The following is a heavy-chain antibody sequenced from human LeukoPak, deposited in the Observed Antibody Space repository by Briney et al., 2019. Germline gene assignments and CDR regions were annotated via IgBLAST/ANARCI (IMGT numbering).Heavy chain of an antibody. CDR2: MFADGSGR. V-gene: IGHV3-74*01. CDR3: VRGALRDGYNSDH. CDR1: GFTFSNYW. Sequence: GGSLRLSCVASGFTFSNYWMHWVRQAPGKGPVWVSRMFADGSGRNYADSVKGRFTISRDNAKNTLYLQMSSLRAEDTAVYYCVRGALRDGYNSDHWGQGTPVTVSS. D-gene: IGHD5-24*01. J-gene: IGHJ4*02.